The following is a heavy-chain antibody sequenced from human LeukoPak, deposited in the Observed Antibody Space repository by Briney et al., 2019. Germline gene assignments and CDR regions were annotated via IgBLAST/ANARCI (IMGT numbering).Heavy chain of an antibody. D-gene: IGHD4-17*01. J-gene: IGHJ4*02. CDR3: ARHDYGDYGFFDY. Sequence: SETLSLNCTVSGGSISSYYGSWIRQPPGKGLEGIGYIYYSGSTNYNPSLKSRVTISVDTSKNQFSLKLSSVTAADTDLYYCARHDYGDYGFFDYWGQGTLVTVSS. V-gene: IGHV4-59*08. CDR1: GGSISSYY. CDR2: IYYSGST.